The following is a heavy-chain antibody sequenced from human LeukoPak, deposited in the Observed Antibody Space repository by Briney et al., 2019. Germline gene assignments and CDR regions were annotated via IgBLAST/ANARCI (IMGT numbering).Heavy chain of an antibody. D-gene: IGHD3-10*01. CDR2: ISRSSSYI. CDR1: GFTFSSYS. J-gene: IGHJ6*04. Sequence: GGSLRLSCAASGFTFSSYSMNWVRQAPGKGLEWVSSISRSSSYIYYADSVKGRFTISRDNAKNSLYLQMNSLRAEDTAVYYCARDRYYGSGSYYKEYYYYGMDVWGKGTTVTVSS. V-gene: IGHV3-21*01. CDR3: ARDRYYGSGSYYKEYYYYGMDV.